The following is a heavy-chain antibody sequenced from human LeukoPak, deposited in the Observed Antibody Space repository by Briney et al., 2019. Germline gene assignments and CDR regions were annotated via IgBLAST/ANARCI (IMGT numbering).Heavy chain of an antibody. D-gene: IGHD3-10*01. CDR1: GFTFDDYA. CDR3: AKGWGSGIHAPYWYFDL. Sequence: PGRSLRLSCAASGFTFDDYAMHWVRQAPGTGLEWVSGISWNSGSIGYADSVKGRFTISRDNAKNSLYLQMNSLRAEDMALYYCAKGWGSGIHAPYWYFDLWGRGTLVTVSS. CDR2: ISWNSGSI. V-gene: IGHV3-9*03. J-gene: IGHJ2*01.